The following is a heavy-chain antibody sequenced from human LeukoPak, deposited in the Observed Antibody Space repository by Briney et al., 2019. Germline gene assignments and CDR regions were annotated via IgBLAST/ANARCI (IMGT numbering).Heavy chain of an antibody. CDR2: IYYSGST. Sequence: SETLSLTCTVSGGSISSSSYYWGWIRQPPGKGLEWIGSIYYSGSTYYNPSLKSRVTISVDTSKNQFSLKLSSVTAADTAVYCCARGGDYYDSREHPSGFDYWGQGTLVTVSS. D-gene: IGHD3-22*01. CDR3: ARGGDYYDSREHPSGFDY. V-gene: IGHV4-39*01. J-gene: IGHJ4*02. CDR1: GGSISSSSYY.